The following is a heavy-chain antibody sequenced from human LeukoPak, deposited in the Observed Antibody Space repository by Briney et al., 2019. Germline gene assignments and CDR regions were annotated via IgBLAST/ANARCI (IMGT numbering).Heavy chain of an antibody. CDR1: GGTFSSYA. V-gene: IGHV1-69*13. D-gene: IGHD2-2*01. CDR2: IIPIFGTA. J-gene: IGHJ5*02. CDR3: AREGKSGYCSSTSCYNWFDP. Sequence: ASVKVSCKASGGTFSSYAISWVRQAPGQGLEWMGGIIPIFGTANYAQKFQGRVTITADESTSTAYMELSSLRSEDTAVYYCAREGKSGYCSSTSCYNWFDPWGQGTLVTVSS.